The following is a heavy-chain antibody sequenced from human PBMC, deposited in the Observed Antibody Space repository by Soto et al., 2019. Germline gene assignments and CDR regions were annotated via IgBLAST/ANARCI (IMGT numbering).Heavy chain of an antibody. V-gene: IGHV3-21*01. CDR2: IGSTSAYI. Sequence: PVGSSRLSCEDHGFSFSIYSMGWVRQAPGRGLEWVSSIGSTSAYIYYRDSVRGRFTISRDNARNSLYLHMNGLRVDDTAIDYCARKVDTSMGNGASDIWGQGTLVTVSS. D-gene: IGHD5-18*01. CDR3: ARKVDTSMGNGASDI. CDR1: GFSFSIYS. J-gene: IGHJ3*02.